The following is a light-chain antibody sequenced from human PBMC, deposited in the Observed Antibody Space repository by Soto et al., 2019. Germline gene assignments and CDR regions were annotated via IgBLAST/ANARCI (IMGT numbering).Light chain of an antibody. J-gene: IGKJ2*01. V-gene: IGKV1-5*03. CDR1: QSISSW. Sequence: DIQMTQSPPTLSASVGARVTITCRASQSISSWLAWHQQKPGKAPKLLIYKASSLEDGVPSRFSGSGSGTEFTITISSLQPDDFAPYYCQQYSSYSPYTFGQGTKLEVK. CDR2: KAS. CDR3: QQYSSYSPYT.